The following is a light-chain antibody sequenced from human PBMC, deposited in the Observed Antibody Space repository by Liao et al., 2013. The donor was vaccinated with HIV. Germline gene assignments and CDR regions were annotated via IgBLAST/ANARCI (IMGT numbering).Light chain of an antibody. CDR2: YDS. V-gene: IGLV3-21*04. Sequence: SYELTQPPSVSVAPGKTARISCGGNNIGSKSVHWYQQKPGQAPVLVIYYDSDRPSRIPERFSGSNSGNTATLTISRVEAGDEADYYCQVWDSSSALYVFGTGTKVTVL. CDR3: QVWDSSSALYV. J-gene: IGLJ1*01. CDR1: NIGSKS.